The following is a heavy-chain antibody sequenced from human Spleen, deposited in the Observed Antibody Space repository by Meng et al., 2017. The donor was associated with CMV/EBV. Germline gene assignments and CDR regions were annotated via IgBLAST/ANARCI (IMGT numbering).Heavy chain of an antibody. Sequence: SETLSLTCTVSGSSVSSGSNYWSWIRQPPEKGLEWIGHVYYLGTTNFNPSLNSRVTISVDTSRNQFSLKLSSVTAADTAVYYCARDRTAARVFFDYWGQGTLVTVSS. CDR3: ARDRTAARVFFDY. CDR2: VYYLGTT. CDR1: GSSVSSGSNY. D-gene: IGHD6-6*01. J-gene: IGHJ4*02. V-gene: IGHV4-61*01.